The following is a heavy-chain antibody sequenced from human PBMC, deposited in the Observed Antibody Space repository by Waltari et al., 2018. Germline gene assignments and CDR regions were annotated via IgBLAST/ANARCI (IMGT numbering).Heavy chain of an antibody. Sequence: EVQLVESGGGLVQPGGSLRLSCAASGFTFSSYWMHWVRQAPGQGLVWVSRINDDGSSTSYADSVKGRFTSSRDNAKNTLYLQMNSLRAEDTAVYYCARALRRYSSSPQYMDVWGKGTTVTVSS. V-gene: IGHV3-74*01. CDR1: GFTFSSYW. CDR2: INDDGSST. CDR3: ARALRRYSSSPQYMDV. D-gene: IGHD6-6*01. J-gene: IGHJ6*03.